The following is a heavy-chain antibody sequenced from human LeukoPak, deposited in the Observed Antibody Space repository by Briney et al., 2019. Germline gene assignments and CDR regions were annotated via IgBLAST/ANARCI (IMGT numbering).Heavy chain of an antibody. CDR2: IYPGDSDT. D-gene: IGHD3-22*01. CDR3: ARRVTYYYDSSGYYSPGDWFDP. CDR1: GYSFTSYW. Sequence: GESLKISCKGSGYSFTSYWIGWVRQMPGKGLEWMGIIYPGDSDTRYSPSFQGQVTISADKSISTAYLQWSSLKASDTAMYYCARRVTYYYDSSGYYSPGDWFDPWGQGTLVTVSS. J-gene: IGHJ5*02. V-gene: IGHV5-51*01.